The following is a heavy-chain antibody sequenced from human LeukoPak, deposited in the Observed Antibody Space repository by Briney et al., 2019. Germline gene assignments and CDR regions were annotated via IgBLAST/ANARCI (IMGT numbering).Heavy chain of an antibody. CDR2: IYNSGST. J-gene: IGHJ2*01. CDR3: ARGCRDGYSNYWYFDL. V-gene: IGHV4-38-2*02. Sequence: SETLSLTCTVSGYSISSGYFWGWIRQPPGKGLEWIGTIYNSGSTYYNASLESRVTISLDTSNNQFSLKLRSVTAADTAVYYCARGCRDGYSNYWYFDLWGRGTLVTVSS. CDR1: GYSISSGYF. D-gene: IGHD5-24*01.